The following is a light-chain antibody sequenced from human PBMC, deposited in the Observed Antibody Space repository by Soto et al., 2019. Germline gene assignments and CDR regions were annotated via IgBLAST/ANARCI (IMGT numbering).Light chain of an antibody. V-gene: IGKV3-15*01. CDR2: DAS. CDR3: QQYNNWPIT. Sequence: EIVMTQSPATLSLSPGEGATLSCRPSHYIGDSLAWYQHRPGQAPRLLIYDASTRALDTPARFAGSGSGTEFTLTISSLQSEDFAVYFCQQYNNWPITFGQGTRLEIK. J-gene: IGKJ5*01. CDR1: HYIGDS.